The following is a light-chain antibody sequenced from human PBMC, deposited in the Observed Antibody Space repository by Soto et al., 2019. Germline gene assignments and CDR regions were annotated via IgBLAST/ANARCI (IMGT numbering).Light chain of an antibody. CDR1: QSVSSY. Sequence: EVVLTQSPDTLSLSPGETATLSCRASQSVSSYLAWYQQKPGQAPRLLIYDASNRATGIPARFSGSGSGTDFTLTISSLEPEDFAVYYCQQRSNWPRTFGQGTKVDIK. CDR3: QQRSNWPRT. J-gene: IGKJ1*01. CDR2: DAS. V-gene: IGKV3-11*01.